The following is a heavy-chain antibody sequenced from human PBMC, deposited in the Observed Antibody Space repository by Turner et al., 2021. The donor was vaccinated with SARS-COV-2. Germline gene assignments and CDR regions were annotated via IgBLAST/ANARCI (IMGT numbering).Heavy chain of an antibody. CDR2: ISSSSSYT. J-gene: IGHJ4*02. CDR1: GFTFNDYY. Sequence: QVQLVESGGGLVKLGGSLRLSCSASGFTFNDYYMSRIRQAPGKGLEWVSYISSSSSYTNYADSVKGRFTISRDNAKNSLYLQMNSLRAEDTAVYYCAGAYDYLYKWGQGTLVTVSS. CDR3: AGAYDYLYK. V-gene: IGHV3-11*06. D-gene: IGHD3-16*01.